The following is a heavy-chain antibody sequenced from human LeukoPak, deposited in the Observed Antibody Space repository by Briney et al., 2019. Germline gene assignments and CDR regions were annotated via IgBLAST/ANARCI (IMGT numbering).Heavy chain of an antibody. Sequence: GGSLRLSCARSGFTFSNAWMSWVRQAPGKGLEWVGRIKSKTDGGTTDYAAPVKGRFTISRDDSKNTLYLQMNSLKTEDTAVYYCTTDSLYYDSSGYYRYYYYYYYMDVWGKGTTVTVSS. CDR3: TTDSLYYDSSGYYRYYYYYYYMDV. V-gene: IGHV3-15*01. CDR2: IKSKTDGGTT. CDR1: GFTFSNAW. J-gene: IGHJ6*03. D-gene: IGHD3-22*01.